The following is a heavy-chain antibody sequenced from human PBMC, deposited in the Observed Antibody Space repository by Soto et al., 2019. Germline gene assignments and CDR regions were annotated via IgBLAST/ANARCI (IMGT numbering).Heavy chain of an antibody. CDR3: ASSQYYYDSSGYYSNWFDP. V-gene: IGHV4-59*01. Sequence: SSETLSLTCTVSGGSISSYYWSWIRQPPGKGLEWIGYIYYSGSTNYNPSLKSRVTISVDTSKNQFSLKLSSVTAADTAVYYCASSQYYYDSSGYYSNWFDPWGQGTLVTVSS. CDR1: GGSISSYY. J-gene: IGHJ5*02. CDR2: IYYSGST. D-gene: IGHD3-22*01.